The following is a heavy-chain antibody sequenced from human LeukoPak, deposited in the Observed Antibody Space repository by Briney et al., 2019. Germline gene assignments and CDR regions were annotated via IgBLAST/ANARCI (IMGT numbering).Heavy chain of an antibody. CDR3: ARASWCSSTSCLFDY. CDR2: IYYSGST. CDR1: GGSISSSSYY. Sequence: SETLSLTCTVSGGSISSSSYYWGWIRQPPGKGLEWIGSIYYSGSTYYNPSLKSRVTISVDTSKNQFSLKLSSVTAADTAVYYCARASWCSSTSCLFDYWGQGTLVTVSS. V-gene: IGHV4-39*01. J-gene: IGHJ4*02. D-gene: IGHD2-2*01.